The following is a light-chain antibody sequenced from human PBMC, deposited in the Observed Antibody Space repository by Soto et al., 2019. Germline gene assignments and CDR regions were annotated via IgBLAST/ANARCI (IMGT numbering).Light chain of an antibody. J-gene: IGLJ2*01. V-gene: IGLV4-69*01. Sequence: QPVLTQSPSASASLGASVKLTCTLSSGHSSYAIAWHQQQPEKGPRYLMKLNSDGSHNKGDGIPDRFSGSSSGAERYLTISGLQSEDEADYYCQTWGTGFSVVFGGGTKVTVL. CDR3: QTWGTGFSVV. CDR1: SGHSSYA. CDR2: LNSDGSH.